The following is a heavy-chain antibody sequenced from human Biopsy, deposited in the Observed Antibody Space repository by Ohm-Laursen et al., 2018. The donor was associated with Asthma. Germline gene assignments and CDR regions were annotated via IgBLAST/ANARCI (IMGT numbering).Heavy chain of an antibody. V-gene: IGHV3-30*01. J-gene: IGHJ3*02. Sequence: SLRLSCAASGFSFSNFAIHWVRQAPGRGLEWVGVISKDASTQDYADSVKGRFTMARDNSKNTLDLQMNSLGEEDTAVYYCVRDGTDDAFDIWGQGTVVSVSS. D-gene: IGHD1-1*01. CDR3: VRDGTDDAFDI. CDR2: ISKDASTQ. CDR1: GFSFSNFA.